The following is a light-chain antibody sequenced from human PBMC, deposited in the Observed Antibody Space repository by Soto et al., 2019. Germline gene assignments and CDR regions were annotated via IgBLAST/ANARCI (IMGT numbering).Light chain of an antibody. Sequence: QSALTQPHSVSGSLGQSVTISCAGTRSDVGGYNYVSWYQQPPGTAPKLMIYEVSKRPSGVPDRFSGSKSGNTASLTISGLQAEDEGDYYCCSYAGRYTWVFGTGTKVTVL. CDR1: RSDVGGYNY. J-gene: IGLJ1*01. V-gene: IGLV2-11*01. CDR3: CSYAGRYTWV. CDR2: EVS.